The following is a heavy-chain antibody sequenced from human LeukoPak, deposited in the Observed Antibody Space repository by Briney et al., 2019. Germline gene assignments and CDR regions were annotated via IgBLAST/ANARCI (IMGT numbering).Heavy chain of an antibody. Sequence: SETLSLTCTVSGGSISSYYWSWIRQPPGKGLEWIGYIYTSGSTSYNPSLKSRVTISVDTSKSQFSLKLSSVTAADTAVYYCATDAFDIWGQGTMVTVSS. CDR3: ATDAFDI. J-gene: IGHJ3*02. V-gene: IGHV4-4*09. CDR1: GGSISSYY. CDR2: IYTSGST.